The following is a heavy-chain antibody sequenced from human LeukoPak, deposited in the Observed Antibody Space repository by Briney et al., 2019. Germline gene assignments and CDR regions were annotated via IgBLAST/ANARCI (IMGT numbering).Heavy chain of an antibody. V-gene: IGHV4-59*01. J-gene: IGHJ4*02. CDR1: GGSISSYY. Sequence: PSETPSLTCTVSGGSISSYYWSWIRQPPGKGLEWIGYIYYSGSTNYNPSLKSRVTISVDTSKNQFSLKLSSVTAADTAAYYCARALVTGTYASFDYWGQGTLVTVSS. CDR3: ARALVTGTYASFDY. D-gene: IGHD1-20*01. CDR2: IYYSGST.